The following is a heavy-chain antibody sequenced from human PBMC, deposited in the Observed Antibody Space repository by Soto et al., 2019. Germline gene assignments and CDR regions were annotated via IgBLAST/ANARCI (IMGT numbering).Heavy chain of an antibody. D-gene: IGHD3-3*01. J-gene: IGHJ3*02. V-gene: IGHV1-2*02. Sequence: QLHLVQSGAVVKKPGASVTVSCSASGYPVTAYYMHWVRQAPGRGLEWMGGINPATGAAKYTQTFPGRVPMARDPSTGKVFMELSGLTSEDTAVFFCARGGGVGVAGSAAFDMWGQGTLVTVSS. CDR2: INPATGAA. CDR3: ARGGGVGVAGSAAFDM. CDR1: GYPVTAYY.